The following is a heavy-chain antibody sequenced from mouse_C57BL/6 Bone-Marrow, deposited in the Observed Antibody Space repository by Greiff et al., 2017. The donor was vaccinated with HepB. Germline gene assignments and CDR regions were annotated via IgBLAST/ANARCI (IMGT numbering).Heavy chain of an antibody. J-gene: IGHJ4*01. CDR2: IDPSDSYT. Sequence: QVQLKQPGAELVKPGASVKLSCKASGYTFTSYWMQWVKQRPGQGLEWIGEIDPSDSYTNYNQKFKGKATLTVDTSSSTAYMQLSSLTSEDSAVYYCAREWLLLQSSYAMDDWGQGTSVTVSS. D-gene: IGHD1-1*01. CDR3: AREWLLLQSSYAMDD. V-gene: IGHV1-50*01. CDR1: GYTFTSYW.